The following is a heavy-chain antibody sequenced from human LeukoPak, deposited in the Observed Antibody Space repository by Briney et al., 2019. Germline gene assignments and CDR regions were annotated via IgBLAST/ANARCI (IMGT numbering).Heavy chain of an antibody. V-gene: IGHV3-33*01. J-gene: IGHJ6*02. CDR1: GFSFSTYV. D-gene: IGHD3-22*01. Sequence: PGGSLRLSCAASGFSFSTYVMHWVRQAPGKGLEWVAVIRYDGNNKYCGDSVKGRFTISRDNAKNTLYLQMKSLRADDTAVYYCARDLVGYSYGMDVWGQGTTVIVSS. CDR3: ARDLVGYSYGMDV. CDR2: IRYDGNNK.